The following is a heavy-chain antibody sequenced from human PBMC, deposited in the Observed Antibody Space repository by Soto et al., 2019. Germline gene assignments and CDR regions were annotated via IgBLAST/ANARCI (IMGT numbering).Heavy chain of an antibody. CDR1: GFTFSSYA. CDR2: ISGSGGST. J-gene: IGHJ1*01. CDR3: AKGQSSSWDGGYFQH. D-gene: IGHD6-13*01. Sequence: GGSLRLSCAASGFTFSSYAMSWVRQAPGKGLEWVSAISGSGGSTYYADSVKGRFTISRDNFKNTLYLQMNGLRAEDTAVYNCAKGQSSSWDGGYFQHWGQGILVTVSS. V-gene: IGHV3-23*01.